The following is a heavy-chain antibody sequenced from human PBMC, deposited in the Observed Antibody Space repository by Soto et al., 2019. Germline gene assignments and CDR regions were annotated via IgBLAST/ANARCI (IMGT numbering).Heavy chain of an antibody. Sequence: SETLSLTCTVSGGSISSYYWSWIRQPPGKGLEWIGYIYYSGSTNYNPSLKSRVTISVDTSKNQFSLKLSSVTAADTAVYYCARAIAVAGYYYYYGMDFWGQGTTLTVSS. CDR1: GGSISSYY. CDR3: ARAIAVAGYYYYYGMDF. D-gene: IGHD6-19*01. J-gene: IGHJ6*02. V-gene: IGHV4-59*01. CDR2: IYYSGST.